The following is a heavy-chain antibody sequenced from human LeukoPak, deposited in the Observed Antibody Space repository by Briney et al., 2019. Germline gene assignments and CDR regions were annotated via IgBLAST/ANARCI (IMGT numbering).Heavy chain of an antibody. CDR2: ISYDGRNK. J-gene: IGHJ4*02. Sequence: GESLRLSCAASGFTFNNYGMHWVRQAPGKGLEWVAVISYDGRNKHYPDSVKGRFTNSRDISTDTLWLQMDSLRTEDTAVYYCAKGPLRGTAAAIDYWGQGTLVTVSS. CDR1: GFTFNNYG. V-gene: IGHV3-30*18. CDR3: AKGPLRGTAAAIDY. D-gene: IGHD2-2*01.